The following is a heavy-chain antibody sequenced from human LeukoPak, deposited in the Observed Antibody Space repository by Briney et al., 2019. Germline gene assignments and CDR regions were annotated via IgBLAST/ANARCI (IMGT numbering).Heavy chain of an antibody. Sequence: GESLKISSRDSGHNLRTHYINWLRQMPGKGLEWMGRIDPSDSYSDYSPSFQGRVTMTADKSTNTAYLQWNSLKTSDTAIYYCARRPAGVLADTDFLESWGQGTLVTVSS. CDR3: ARRPAGVLADTDFLES. CDR2: IDPSDSYS. V-gene: IGHV5-10-1*01. CDR1: GHNLRTHY. D-gene: IGHD3-16*01. J-gene: IGHJ4*02.